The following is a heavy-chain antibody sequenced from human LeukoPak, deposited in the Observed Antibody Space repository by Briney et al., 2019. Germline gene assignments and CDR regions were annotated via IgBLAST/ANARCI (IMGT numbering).Heavy chain of an antibody. CDR3: ARAPSEIGGYYPEYFRH. D-gene: IGHD3-22*01. Sequence: GGSLRLSCAASGITFSSYWMHWVRQAPGKGPVWVSRIKGDGSTNYADSVKGRFTISRDNAKNTVSLQMNSLRAEDTGVYYCARAPSEIGGYYPEYFRHWGQGTLVTVSS. CDR1: GITFSSYW. CDR2: IKGDGST. V-gene: IGHV3-74*01. J-gene: IGHJ1*01.